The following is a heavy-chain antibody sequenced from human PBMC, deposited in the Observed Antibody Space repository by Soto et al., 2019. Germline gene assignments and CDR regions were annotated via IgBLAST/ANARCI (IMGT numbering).Heavy chain of an antibody. Sequence: GGYLRLSCAASGFTFSSYWMSWVRQAPGKGLEWVANIKQDGSEKYYVDSVKGRFTISRDNAKNSLYLQMNSLRAEDTAVYYCARDLCSSTSCYGRFDYWGQGTLVTVSS. J-gene: IGHJ4*02. CDR1: GFTFSSYW. D-gene: IGHD2-2*01. CDR3: ARDLCSSTSCYGRFDY. CDR2: IKQDGSEK. V-gene: IGHV3-7*01.